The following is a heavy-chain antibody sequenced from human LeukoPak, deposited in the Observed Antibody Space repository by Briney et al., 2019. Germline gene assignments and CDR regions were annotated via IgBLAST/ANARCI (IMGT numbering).Heavy chain of an antibody. Sequence: GGSLRLSCAASGFTFSSYSMNWVRQAPGKGLEWVSSISSSSSYIYYADSVKGRFTISRDNAKNSLYLQMNSLRAEDTAVYYCATLPGDGYDYYFDYWGQGTLVTVSS. D-gene: IGHD5-12*01. V-gene: IGHV3-21*01. CDR1: GFTFSSYS. CDR3: ATLPGDGYDYYFDY. CDR2: ISSSSSYI. J-gene: IGHJ4*02.